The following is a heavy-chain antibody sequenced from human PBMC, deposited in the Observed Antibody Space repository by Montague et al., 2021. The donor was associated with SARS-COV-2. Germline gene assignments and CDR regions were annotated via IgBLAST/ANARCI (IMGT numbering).Heavy chain of an antibody. CDR2: IFGSGSST. CDR1: GFTFSNYA. J-gene: IGHJ2*01. V-gene: IGHV3-23*03. CDR3: AKDGAMVRGLINWYFDL. D-gene: IGHD3-10*01. Sequence: SLRLSCAASGFTFSNYAMNWVRQAPGKGLEWVSVIFGSGSSTYXXXSXXXRFXVSRDNSKNTLYLQMNNLRAEDTAVYYCAKDGAMVRGLINWYFDLWGRGTLVTVSS.